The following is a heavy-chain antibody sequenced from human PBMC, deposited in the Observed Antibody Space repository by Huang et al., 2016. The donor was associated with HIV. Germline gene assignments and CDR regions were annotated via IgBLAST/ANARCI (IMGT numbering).Heavy chain of an antibody. J-gene: IGHJ5*02. CDR2: IQFDGVNK. D-gene: IGHD6-19*01. CDR1: GFTFSSYA. Sequence: QVQLVESGGGVVQPGGSLRLSCAATGFTFSSYAMHWVRQAPGKVLEGVAYIQFDGVNKNYADSVKGRFTISRDNSKNTLYLQISSLRAEDTAVYYCVKFTIDDSSVAAWGQGTLVTVS. CDR3: VKFTIDDSSVAA. V-gene: IGHV3-30*02.